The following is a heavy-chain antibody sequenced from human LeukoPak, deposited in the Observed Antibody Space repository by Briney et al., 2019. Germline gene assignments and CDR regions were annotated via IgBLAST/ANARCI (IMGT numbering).Heavy chain of an antibody. CDR1: GVSISSSNSY. Sequence: SETLSLTCTVSGVSISSSNSYWGWIRQPPGKGLEWIGSIYYSGNTYYNASLKSQVSISIDTSKNQFSLRLTSVTAADTAVYYCARVPGYSYGYPVYFDYWGQGTLVTVSS. J-gene: IGHJ4*02. V-gene: IGHV4-39*01. CDR2: IYYSGNT. D-gene: IGHD5-18*01. CDR3: ARVPGYSYGYPVYFDY.